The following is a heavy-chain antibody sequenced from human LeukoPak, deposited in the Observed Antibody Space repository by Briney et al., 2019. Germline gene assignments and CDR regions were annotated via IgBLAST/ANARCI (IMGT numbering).Heavy chain of an antibody. CDR2: INQDGSTQ. CDR1: GFPFSGYW. CDR3: SRSLDY. Sequence: GGSLRLSCAASGFPFSGYWMDWVRQAPGKGMEWVANINQDGSTQYYAASVKGRFTISRDNAKSSLYLQMNILRAEDTAVYYCSRSLDYLGQGVLVTVSS. J-gene: IGHJ4*02. V-gene: IGHV3-7*01.